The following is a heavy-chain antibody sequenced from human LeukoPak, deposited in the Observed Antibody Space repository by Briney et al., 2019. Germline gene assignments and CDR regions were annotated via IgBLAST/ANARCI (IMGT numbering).Heavy chain of an antibody. J-gene: IGHJ6*03. Sequence: SETLSLTCTVSGGSISSYYWSWIRQPPGKGLEWIGYIYYSGSTNYNPSLKSRVTISVDTSKNQFSLKLSSVTAADTAVYYCARLRGDSILYYYYYMDVWGKGTSFTVSS. CDR2: IYYSGST. CDR1: GGSISSYY. D-gene: IGHD2-21*02. V-gene: IGHV4-59*08. CDR3: ARLRGDSILYYYYYMDV.